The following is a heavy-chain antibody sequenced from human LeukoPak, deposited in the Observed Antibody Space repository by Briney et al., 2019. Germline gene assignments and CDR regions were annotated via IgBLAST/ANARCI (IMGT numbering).Heavy chain of an antibody. CDR2: ISSTSNYI. Sequence: GESLRLSCAASGFTFSSYSMNWVRQAPGKGLEWVSSISSTSNYIYYADSVKGRFTTSRDNAKTSLYLQMNSLRAEDTAVYYCARDDRYSYGYSQSGHFDYWGQGILVTVSS. J-gene: IGHJ4*02. CDR1: GFTFSSYS. CDR3: ARDDRYSYGYSQSGHFDY. V-gene: IGHV3-21*01. D-gene: IGHD5-18*01.